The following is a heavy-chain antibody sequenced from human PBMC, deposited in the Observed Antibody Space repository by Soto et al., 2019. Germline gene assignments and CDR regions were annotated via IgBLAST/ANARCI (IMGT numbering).Heavy chain of an antibody. CDR2: IYYSGST. D-gene: IGHD1-1*01. Sequence: TLSLTCTVSGGSISSYYWSWIRQPPGKGLEWIGYIYYSGSTNYNPSLKSRVTISVDTSKNQFSLKLSSVTAADTAVYYCAREPERGYFDYWGRGTLVTVSS. CDR3: AREPERGYFDY. V-gene: IGHV4-59*01. J-gene: IGHJ4*02. CDR1: GGSISSYY.